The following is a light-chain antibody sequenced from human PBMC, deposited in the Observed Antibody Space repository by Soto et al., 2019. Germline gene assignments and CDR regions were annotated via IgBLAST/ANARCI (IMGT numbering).Light chain of an antibody. CDR2: DAS. CDR3: QHFSSYPLT. CDR1: QTVRNNY. J-gene: IGKJ4*01. Sequence: EFVLTQSPGNMSMFPGERTPLSCRASQTVRNNYLAWSQQKPGQAPRLLIYDASSRATGIPDRFSGGGSGKDFPLTISRLEPEDFAVYYCQHFSSYPLTFGGGTKVDI. V-gene: IGKV3-20*01.